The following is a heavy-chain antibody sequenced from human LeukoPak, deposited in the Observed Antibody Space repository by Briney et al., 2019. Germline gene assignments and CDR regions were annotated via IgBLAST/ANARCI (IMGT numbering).Heavy chain of an antibody. CDR1: GGSFIGYY. D-gene: IGHD3-10*01. CDR3: ARGRWGGNAFDI. CDR2: INHSGST. Sequence: SETLSLTCAVYGGSFIGYYWSWIRQCPGKGLEWIGEINHSGSTNYNASLKSRVTISADTSKNHFSLKVTSVTAADTALYYCARGRWGGNAFDIWGQGTMVTVSS. V-gene: IGHV4-34*01. J-gene: IGHJ3*02.